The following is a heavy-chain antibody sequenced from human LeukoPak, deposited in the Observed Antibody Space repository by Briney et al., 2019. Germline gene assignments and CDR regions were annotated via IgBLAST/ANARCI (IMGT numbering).Heavy chain of an antibody. CDR2: MNPNSGNT. V-gene: IGHV1-8*01. CDR3: ARVRGGWNYMDV. CDR1: GYTFTSYD. J-gene: IGHJ6*03. D-gene: IGHD1-26*01. Sequence: GASVKVSCKASGYTFTSYDINWVRQATGQGLEWMGWMNPNSGNTGYAQKFQGRVTMTRNTSISTAYMELGSLRSEDTAVYYCARVRGGWNYMDVWGKGTTVTVSS.